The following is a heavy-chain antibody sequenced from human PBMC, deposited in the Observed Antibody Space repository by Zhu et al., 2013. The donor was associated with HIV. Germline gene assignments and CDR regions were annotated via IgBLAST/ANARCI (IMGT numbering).Heavy chain of an antibody. Sequence: QVQLQESGPGLVKPSQTLSLTCTVSGGSISSGDYYWSWIRQPPGKGLEWIGYIYYSGSTYYNPSLKSRVTISVDTSKNQFSLKLSSVTAADTAVYYCARRYDYTANYYYYMDVWGKGTTVTVSS. CDR2: IYYSGST. J-gene: IGHJ6*03. CDR3: ARRYDYTANYYYYMDV. CDR1: GGSISSGDYY. D-gene: IGHD4-4*01. V-gene: IGHV4-30-4*01.